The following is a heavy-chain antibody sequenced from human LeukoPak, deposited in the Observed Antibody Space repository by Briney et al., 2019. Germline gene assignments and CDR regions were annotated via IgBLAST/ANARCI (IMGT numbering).Heavy chain of an antibody. V-gene: IGHV4-59*08. D-gene: IGHD3-22*01. CDR1: GGSISSYY. CDR3: ARVVINEVPCYFDY. CDR2: IYYSGST. Sequence: SETLSLTCTVSGGSISSYYWSWIRQPPGKGLEWIGYIYYSGSTNYNPSLKSRVTISVDTSKNQFSLKLSSVTAADTAVYYCARVVINEVPCYFDYWGQGTLVTVSS. J-gene: IGHJ4*02.